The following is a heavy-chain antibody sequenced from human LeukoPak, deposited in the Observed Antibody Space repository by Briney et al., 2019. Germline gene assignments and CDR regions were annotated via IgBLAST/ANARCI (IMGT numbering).Heavy chain of an antibody. CDR2: ISSSSSYI. J-gene: IGHJ6*03. CDR3: ARDTYLWFGESNDYMDV. CDR1: GFTFTTYS. D-gene: IGHD3-10*01. Sequence: PGGSLRLSCAASGFTFTTYSMNWVRQAPGKGLEWVSSISSSSSYIYYADSVKGRFTISRDNAKNSLYLQMNSLRAEDTAVYYCARDTYLWFGESNDYMDVWGKGTTVTVSS. V-gene: IGHV3-21*01.